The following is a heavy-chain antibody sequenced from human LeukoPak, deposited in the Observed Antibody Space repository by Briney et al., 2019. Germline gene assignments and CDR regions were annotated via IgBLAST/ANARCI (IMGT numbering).Heavy chain of an antibody. J-gene: IGHJ4*02. Sequence: PSETLSLTCTVSGYSISSGYYWGWIRQPPGKGLEWIGNIYPTGSTYYNPSLKSRVTISVDTSKNQFSLKVSSVSAADTAVYFCVRSETIWYYFDYWGQGRLVTVSS. D-gene: IGHD1-7*01. CDR3: VRSETIWYYFDY. V-gene: IGHV4-38-2*02. CDR1: GYSISSGYY. CDR2: IYPTGST.